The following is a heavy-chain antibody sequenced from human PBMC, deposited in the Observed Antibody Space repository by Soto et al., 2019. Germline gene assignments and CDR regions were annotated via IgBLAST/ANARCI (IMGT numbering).Heavy chain of an antibody. CDR2: IYTSGST. CDR1: GGSISSYY. V-gene: IGHV4-4*08. CDR3: ARQTTYSSSWYDY. Sequence: PSETLSLTCTVSGGSISSYYWSWIRQPLGKGLEWSGYIYTSGSTNYNPSLKSRVTMSVDTSKNQFSLKRSSVTAADTALYYCARQTTYSSSWYDYWGHGTLVTVSS. D-gene: IGHD6-13*01. J-gene: IGHJ5*01.